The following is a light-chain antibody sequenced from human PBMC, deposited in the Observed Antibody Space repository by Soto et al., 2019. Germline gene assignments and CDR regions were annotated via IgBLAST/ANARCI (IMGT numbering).Light chain of an antibody. CDR1: QSITNY. Sequence: DIQMTQSPSSLSASVGDRVTITCRASQSITNYLNWYQQKPGKAPNLLIYAASRLQSGVPSRFSGSGSGTDFTLTISSLQPEDFATYYCQQSYSSPPLFGQGTTVEIK. J-gene: IGKJ1*01. CDR3: QQSYSSPPL. V-gene: IGKV1-39*01. CDR2: AAS.